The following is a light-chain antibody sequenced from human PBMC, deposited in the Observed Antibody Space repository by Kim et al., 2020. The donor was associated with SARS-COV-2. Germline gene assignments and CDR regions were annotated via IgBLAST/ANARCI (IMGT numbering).Light chain of an antibody. Sequence: SASVGDRVTMTCRASESIGDSLNWYQQTPGRAPNLLIYAAYNLQSGVPSRFSGGGSGSDFTLTISSLQPEDFATYYCQQSHSSPYTFGQGTKLEI. V-gene: IGKV1-39*01. CDR2: AAY. CDR3: QQSHSSPYT. J-gene: IGKJ2*01. CDR1: ESIGDS.